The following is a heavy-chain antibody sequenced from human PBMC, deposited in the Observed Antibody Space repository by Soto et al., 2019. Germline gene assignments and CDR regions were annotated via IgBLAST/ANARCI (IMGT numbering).Heavy chain of an antibody. CDR1: GFSLSNAGLG. V-gene: IGHV2-26*04. CDR3: ASTYSTSWYWFDP. J-gene: IGHJ5*02. D-gene: IGHD6-13*01. CDR2: IFSNDEK. Sequence: QVTVKESGPVLVKPTETLTLTCTVSGFSLSNAGLGVSWIRQPPGKALEWLAHIFSNDEKSYSTSLMSRLTISKDTSKSQVVLTMTNMDPVDTATYYCASTYSTSWYWFDPWGHGTLVTVSS.